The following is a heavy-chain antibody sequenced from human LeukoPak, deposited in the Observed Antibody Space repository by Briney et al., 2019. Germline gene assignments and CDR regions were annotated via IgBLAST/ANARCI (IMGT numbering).Heavy chain of an antibody. CDR1: GGSISRYY. CDR3: ARVIAARPLNAFDI. J-gene: IGHJ3*02. CDR2: IYYSGST. V-gene: IGHV4-59*01. Sequence: SETLSLTCTVSGGSISRYYWSWIRQPPGKGLEWIGYIYYSGSTNYNPSLKSRVTISVDTSKNQFSLKLSSVTAADTAVYYCARVIAARPLNAFDIWGQGTMVTAPS. D-gene: IGHD6-6*01.